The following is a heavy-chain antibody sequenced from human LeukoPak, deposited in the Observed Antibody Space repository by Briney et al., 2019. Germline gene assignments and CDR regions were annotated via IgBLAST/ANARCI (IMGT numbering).Heavy chain of an antibody. CDR2: INLNGGST. D-gene: IGHD2-15*01. J-gene: IGHJ6*03. CDR3: AGGGRGSGTRRSQLLTYYYYMDV. CDR1: GFTFDDYG. Sequence: PGGSLRLSCAASGFTFDDYGMSWVRQAPGKGLEWDSGINLNGGSTGYADSVKGRFTISRDNAKTSLYLKMNSLSAEDAALYYCAGGGRGSGTRRSQLLTYYYYMDVWGKGTTVTVSS. V-gene: IGHV3-20*04.